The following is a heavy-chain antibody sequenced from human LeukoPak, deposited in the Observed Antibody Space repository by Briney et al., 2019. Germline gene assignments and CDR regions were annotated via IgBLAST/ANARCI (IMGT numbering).Heavy chain of an antibody. D-gene: IGHD1-26*01. Sequence: PSETLSLTCTVSGDSVSNYYWSWIRQPPGKGLEWIGYIYYSGSTNYNPSLKSRVTISVDTSKNQFSLKLSSVTAADTAVYYCARRSVGASFDYWGQGTLVTVSS. V-gene: IGHV4-59*08. J-gene: IGHJ4*02. CDR2: IYYSGST. CDR1: GDSVSNYY. CDR3: ARRSVGASFDY.